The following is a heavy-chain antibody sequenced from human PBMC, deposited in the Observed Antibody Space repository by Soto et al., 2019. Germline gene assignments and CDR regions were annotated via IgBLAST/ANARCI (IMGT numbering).Heavy chain of an antibody. Sequence: QVQLVESGGGLVKPGGSLRLSCAASGFTFSDYYMSWIRQAPGKGLEWVSYISSRSSTILYADSVKGRFTISRDNVKNTLYLQMNSLSAEDTAVYYCASGTNGAFFVYWGQGILVTVSS. CDR2: ISSRSSTI. CDR1: GFTFSDYY. D-gene: IGHD2-8*01. CDR3: ASGTNGAFFVY. J-gene: IGHJ4*02. V-gene: IGHV3-11*01.